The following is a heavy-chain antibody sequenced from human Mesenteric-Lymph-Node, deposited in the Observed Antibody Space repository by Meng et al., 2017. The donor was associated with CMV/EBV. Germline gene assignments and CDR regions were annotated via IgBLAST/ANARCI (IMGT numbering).Heavy chain of an antibody. Sequence: SGGSIRSYDWGWIRQPPGKGLEWIGYIYYSGSTNYNPSLKSRVTISVDTSKNQFSLKLSSVTAADTAVYYCARDEAEPAALGAFDIWGQGTMVTVSS. J-gene: IGHJ3*02. CDR2: IYYSGST. CDR3: ARDEAEPAALGAFDI. CDR1: GGSIRSYD. D-gene: IGHD2-2*01. V-gene: IGHV4-59*01.